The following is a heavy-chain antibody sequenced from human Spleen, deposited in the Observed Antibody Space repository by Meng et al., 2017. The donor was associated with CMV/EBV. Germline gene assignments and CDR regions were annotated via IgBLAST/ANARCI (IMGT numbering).Heavy chain of an antibody. V-gene: IGHV4-30-4*08. Sequence: QVQRQEPGPGLVKPLQTLALTCTVSGGSISSGDYYWSWIRQPPGKGLEWIGYIYYSGSTYYNPSLKSRVTISVDTSKNQFSLKLSSVTAADTAVYYCARVAYSNWFDPWGQGTLVTVSS. CDR3: ARVAYSNWFDP. CDR1: GGSISSGDYY. J-gene: IGHJ5*02. D-gene: IGHD4-11*01. CDR2: IYYSGST.